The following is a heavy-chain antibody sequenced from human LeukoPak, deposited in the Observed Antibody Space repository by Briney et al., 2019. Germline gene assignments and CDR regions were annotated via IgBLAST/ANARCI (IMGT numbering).Heavy chain of an antibody. CDR3: ARDRQHVDIVASGIDP. Sequence: ASVKVSCKASGYTFTSYGISWMRQAPGQGLEWMGWISAYNGNTNYAQKLQGRVTMTTDTSTSTAYMELRSLRSDDTAVYYCARDRQHVDIVASGIDPWGQGTLVTVSS. V-gene: IGHV1-18*01. CDR1: GYTFTSYG. D-gene: IGHD5-12*01. CDR2: ISAYNGNT. J-gene: IGHJ5*02.